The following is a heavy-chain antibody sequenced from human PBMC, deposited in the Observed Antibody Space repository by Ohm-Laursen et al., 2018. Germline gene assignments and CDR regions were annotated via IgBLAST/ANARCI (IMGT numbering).Heavy chain of an antibody. D-gene: IGHD3-22*01. Sequence: GTLSLTCTVSGASISSEYWAWIRQPPGKGLEWIGYIYYRGTTNYNPSLKSRVTISVDTSKNQFSLKLSSVTAADTALYYCARIESDSGGYWYFGMDVWGQGTTVTVSS. CDR2: IYYRGTT. J-gene: IGHJ6*02. V-gene: IGHV4-59*01. CDR3: ARIESDSGGYWYFGMDV. CDR1: GASISSEY.